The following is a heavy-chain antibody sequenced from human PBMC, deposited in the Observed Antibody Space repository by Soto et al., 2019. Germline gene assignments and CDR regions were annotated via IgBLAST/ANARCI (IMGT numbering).Heavy chain of an antibody. J-gene: IGHJ3*02. Sequence: QVQLVESGGGVVQPGRSLRLSCAASGFTFSSYGMHWVRQAPGKGLEWVAMIWNDASNKYYADSVKGRFTISRDNFKNTLYLQMNSLRAEDTAVYYCATELRWNEAFGMWGQGTTVTVSS. CDR3: ATELRWNEAFGM. CDR2: IWNDASNK. V-gene: IGHV3-33*01. CDR1: GFTFSSYG. D-gene: IGHD3-3*01.